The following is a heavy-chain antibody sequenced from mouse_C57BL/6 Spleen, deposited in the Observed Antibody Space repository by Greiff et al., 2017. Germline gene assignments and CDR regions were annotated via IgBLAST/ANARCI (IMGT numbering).Heavy chain of an antibody. J-gene: IGHJ4*01. CDR3: ARGPLTVVGDYAMDY. CDR1: GYTFTSYG. D-gene: IGHD1-1*01. V-gene: IGHV1-81*01. CDR2: IYPRSGNT. Sequence: VQLQQSGAELARPGASVKLSCKASGYTFTSYGISWVKQRTGQGLEWIGEIYPRSGNTYYNEKFKGKATLTADKSSSTAYMELRSLTSEDSAVYFWARGPLTVVGDYAMDYWGQGTSVTVSS.